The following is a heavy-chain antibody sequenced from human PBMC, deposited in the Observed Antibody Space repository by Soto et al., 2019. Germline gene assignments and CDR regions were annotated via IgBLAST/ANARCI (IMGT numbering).Heavy chain of an antibody. J-gene: IGHJ5*02. D-gene: IGHD2-15*01. CDR3: ARELESSKTDCSGGRCYWFDP. CDR2: INHSGST. V-gene: IGHV4-34*01. Sequence: QVQLQQWGAGLLEPSETLSLTCAVYGGSISGYYWSWIRQPPEKGLERIGEINHSGSTNYNPSLKSRVTISVDTSKNRFSLKLSSVTAADTAGYYCARELESSKTDCSGGRCYWFDPWGQGTLVTVSS. CDR1: GGSISGYY.